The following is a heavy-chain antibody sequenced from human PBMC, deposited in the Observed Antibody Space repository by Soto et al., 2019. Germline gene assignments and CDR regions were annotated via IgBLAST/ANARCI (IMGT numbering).Heavy chain of an antibody. Sequence: SVKVSCKASGGTFSSYTISWVRQAPGEGLEWMGRIIPILGIANYAQKFQGRVTITADKSTSTAYMELSSLRSEDTAVYYCARDSPNYGGNWFDPWGQGTLVTVSS. D-gene: IGHD4-17*01. V-gene: IGHV1-69*04. CDR1: GGTFSSYT. CDR3: ARDSPNYGGNWFDP. CDR2: IIPILGIA. J-gene: IGHJ5*02.